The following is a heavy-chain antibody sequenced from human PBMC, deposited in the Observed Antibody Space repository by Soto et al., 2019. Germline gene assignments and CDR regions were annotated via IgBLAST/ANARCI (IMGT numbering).Heavy chain of an antibody. Sequence: QVQLVESGGGVVQPGRSLRLSCAASGFTFSTNAMHWVRQAPGKGLEWVAVISYEGSTTYYADSVKGRFTISRDNSKNTLYLQMNSLRAEDPAVYYCEKQFNGWSYYFDHWGQGTLVTVSS. V-gene: IGHV3-30-3*02. CDR2: ISYEGSTT. D-gene: IGHD6-19*01. CDR1: GFTFSTNA. CDR3: EKQFNGWSYYFDH. J-gene: IGHJ4*02.